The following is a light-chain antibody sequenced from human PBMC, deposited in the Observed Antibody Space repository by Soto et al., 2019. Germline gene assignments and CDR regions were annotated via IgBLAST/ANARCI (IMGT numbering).Light chain of an antibody. V-gene: IGKV1-33*01. J-gene: IGKJ5*01. CDR1: QDISNY. CDR2: DVS. Sequence: DIQMTQSPPSLSVSVGDRVTITCQASQDISNYLHWFQQKPGKAPQLLIFDVSNLQTGVPSRFSGGGSGTDFALTISSLEPEDIATYYCQQYDSLPRTFGQGTRLEI. CDR3: QQYDSLPRT.